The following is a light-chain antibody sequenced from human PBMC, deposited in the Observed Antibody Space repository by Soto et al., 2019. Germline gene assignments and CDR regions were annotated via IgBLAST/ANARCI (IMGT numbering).Light chain of an antibody. CDR2: SAY. V-gene: IGKV1-6*01. Sequence: ASQMTQSPSSLSASVVERVTITCRASQDIGNKLGWFQQKPGKAPELLIYSAYKLQSGVPSRFSGSGSGTDFTLTISSLQPEDFATYYCLQDYNYAWTFGQGTKVDI. CDR3: LQDYNYAWT. J-gene: IGKJ1*01. CDR1: QDIGNK.